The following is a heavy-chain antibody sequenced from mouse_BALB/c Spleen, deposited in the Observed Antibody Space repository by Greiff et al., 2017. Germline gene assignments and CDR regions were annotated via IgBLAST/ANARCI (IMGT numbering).Heavy chain of an antibody. Sequence: EVHLVESGGGLVKPGGSLKLSCAASGFAFSSYDMSWVRQTPEKRLEWVAYISSGGGSSYYPDTVKGQFTISRDNAKNTLYLQMSSLKSEDTAMYYCTSIVRRGYFDYWGQGTTLTVSS. CDR2: ISSGGGSS. CDR1: GFAFSSYD. J-gene: IGHJ2*01. D-gene: IGHD2-5*01. V-gene: IGHV5-12-1*01. CDR3: TSIVRRGYFDY.